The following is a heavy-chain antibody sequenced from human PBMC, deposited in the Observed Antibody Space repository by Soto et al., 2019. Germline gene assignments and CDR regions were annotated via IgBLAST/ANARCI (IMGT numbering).Heavy chain of an antibody. CDR3: ARARWYDAFDV. V-gene: IGHV4-38-2*01. CDR1: GFFISSGNY. CDR2: IFHGGNT. J-gene: IGHJ3*01. D-gene: IGHD2-15*01. Sequence: LSLTCAVSGFFISSGNYWGWIRKPPGKGLEWIGSIFHGGNTYYNPSLKSRVTISVDMSKNQFSLKLNSVTAADTAVYYCARARWYDAFDVWGQGTVVTVS.